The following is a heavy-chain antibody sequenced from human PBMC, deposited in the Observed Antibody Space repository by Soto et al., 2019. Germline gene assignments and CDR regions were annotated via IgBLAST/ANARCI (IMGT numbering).Heavy chain of an antibody. CDR1: GYPFTRYS. D-gene: IGHD3-3*01. Sequence: ASVKVSCKASGYPFTRYSIRWVRQAPGQGLEWMGWISGYNGDTEYSKNFQGRLTMTIDTSTTTASMELRSLRSDDTAVYYCARASLTIFGAPYGMDVWGQGTSVTVAS. V-gene: IGHV1-18*04. CDR2: ISGYNGDT. CDR3: ARASLTIFGAPYGMDV. J-gene: IGHJ6*02.